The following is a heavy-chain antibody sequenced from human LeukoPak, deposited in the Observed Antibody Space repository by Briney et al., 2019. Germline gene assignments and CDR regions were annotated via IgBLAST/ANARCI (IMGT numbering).Heavy chain of an antibody. J-gene: IGHJ3*02. V-gene: IGHV1-69*01. CDR1: GGTFISYA. D-gene: IGHD5-18*01. CDR2: IIPIFGTA. Sequence: GSSVKVSCKASGGTFISYAISWVRQAPGQGLEWMGGIIPIFGTANYAQKFQGRVTITADESTSTAYMELSSLRSEDTAVYYCARALGTAMVTAAFDIWGQGTMVTVSS. CDR3: ARALGTAMVTAAFDI.